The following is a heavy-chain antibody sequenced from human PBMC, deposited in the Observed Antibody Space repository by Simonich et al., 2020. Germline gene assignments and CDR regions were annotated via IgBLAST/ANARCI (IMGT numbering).Heavy chain of an antibody. Sequence: QVQLQESGPGLVKPSETLSLTCAVSGYSLSSGYYWGWIRQPPGKGLEWIGSIYHSGSTYDNPAPKSRVTISVDTSKNQFSLKLSSVTAADTAVYYCARVGYSNYYYYGMDVWGQGTTVTVSS. V-gene: IGHV4-38-2*01. D-gene: IGHD6-13*01. CDR3: ARVGYSNYYYYGMDV. CDR1: GYSLSSGYY. J-gene: IGHJ6*02. CDR2: IYHSGST.